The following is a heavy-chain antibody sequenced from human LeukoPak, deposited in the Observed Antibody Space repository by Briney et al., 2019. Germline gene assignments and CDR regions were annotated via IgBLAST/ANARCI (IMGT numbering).Heavy chain of an antibody. Sequence: GGSLRLSCAASGFTFSSYSMNWVRQAPGKGLEWVSSITSSSTYIYYADSVKGRFTISRDNAENSLYLQMNSLRAEDTAVYYCASLGGSGSLNRFDPWGQGTRVTVSS. CDR3: ASLGGSGSLNRFDP. CDR1: GFTFSSYS. J-gene: IGHJ5*02. CDR2: ITSSSTYI. D-gene: IGHD3-10*01. V-gene: IGHV3-21*01.